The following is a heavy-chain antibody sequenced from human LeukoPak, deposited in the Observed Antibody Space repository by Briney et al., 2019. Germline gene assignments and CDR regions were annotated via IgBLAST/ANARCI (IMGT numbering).Heavy chain of an antibody. V-gene: IGHV3-23*01. CDR2: ISGSGGST. D-gene: IGHD6-19*01. Sequence: TGGSLRLSCAASGFTFSSYAMSWVRQAPGKGLEWVSAISGSGGSTYYADSMKGRFTISRDNSKNTLYLQMNSLRAEDTAVYYCAKDLQWLVARFDYWGQGTLVTVSS. CDR1: GFTFSSYA. J-gene: IGHJ4*02. CDR3: AKDLQWLVARFDY.